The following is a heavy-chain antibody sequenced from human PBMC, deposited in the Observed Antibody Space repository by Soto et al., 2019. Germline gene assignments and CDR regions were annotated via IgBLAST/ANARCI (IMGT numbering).Heavy chain of an antibody. CDR2: ISHDGSNK. CDR1: GFTFSSYC. D-gene: IGHD6-13*01. J-gene: IGHJ4*02. Sequence: QVQLVESGGGVVQPGRALRLSCAASGFTFSSYCMHWVRQAPGKGLERVAGISHDGSNKYYADSVKGRFTISRDNSKNTLYLQMNSLRAEDTAVYYCAKDSFSSSWYGDFDYWGQGTLVTVSS. CDR3: AKDSFSSSWYGDFDY. V-gene: IGHV3-30*18.